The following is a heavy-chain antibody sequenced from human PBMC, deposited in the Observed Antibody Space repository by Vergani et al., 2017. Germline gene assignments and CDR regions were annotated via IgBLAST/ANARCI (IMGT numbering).Heavy chain of an antibody. D-gene: IGHD6-19*01. J-gene: IGHJ6*02. CDR2: ISSSSSYI. V-gene: IGHV3-21*04. Sequence: EVQLVESGGGLVKPGGSLRLSCAASGFTFSSYSMNWVRQAPGKGLEWVSSISSSSSYIYYADSVKGRLTISRDNAKNSLYLQMNSLRAEDTAVYYCARGIAVAENGYYYYGMDVWGQGTTVTVSS. CDR3: ARGIAVAENGYYYYGMDV. CDR1: GFTFSSYS.